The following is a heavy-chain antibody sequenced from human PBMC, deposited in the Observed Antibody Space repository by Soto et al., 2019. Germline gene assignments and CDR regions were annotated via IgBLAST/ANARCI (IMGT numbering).Heavy chain of an antibody. D-gene: IGHD6-13*01. CDR2: IYHTGST. V-gene: IGHV4-38-2*01. CDR3: ARRHSSNWYGLDY. Sequence: SETLSLTCAVSGYSISNGYYWGWIRQSPGKGLEWIGSIYHTGSTYYNPSLKSRVTISVDTSKNQFSLKLSSVTAADTAVYYCARRHSSNWYGLDYWGQGTLVTVSS. J-gene: IGHJ4*02. CDR1: GYSISNGYY.